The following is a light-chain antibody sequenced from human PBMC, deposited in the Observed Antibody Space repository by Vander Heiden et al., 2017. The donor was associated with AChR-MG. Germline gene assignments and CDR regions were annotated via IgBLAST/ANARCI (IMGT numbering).Light chain of an antibody. Sequence: SSELAQPPPVSVSPGQTASSTFSGEKLGDTSACWYQQKPGQSPVLVIYEASKRPSGIPERFSGSNSGNTATLTISGTQAMDEADYYCQAGDSTTAVFGGGTKLTVL. J-gene: IGLJ2*01. CDR3: QAGDSTTAV. V-gene: IGLV3-1*01. CDR2: EAS. CDR1: KLGDTS.